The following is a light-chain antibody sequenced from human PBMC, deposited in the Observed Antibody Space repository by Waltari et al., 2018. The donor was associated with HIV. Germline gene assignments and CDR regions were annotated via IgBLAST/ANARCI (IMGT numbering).Light chain of an antibody. CDR1: ELASQR. J-gene: IGLJ2*01. CDR3: QSVGSGDTSVV. V-gene: IGLV3-25*03. CDR2: NDN. Sequence: SYELTQTPSVSLSPAHTARIAFYGYELASQRVNWYQHKAGGDPELVMRNDNERPMGTHERFSGAKSGKTVMLSICGSQAEDAADYLCQSVGSGDTSVVFGGGTKLTVL.